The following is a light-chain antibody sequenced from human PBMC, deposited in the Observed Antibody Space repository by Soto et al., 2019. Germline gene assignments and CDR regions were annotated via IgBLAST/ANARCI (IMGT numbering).Light chain of an antibody. Sequence: QAVVTQSPSASASLGASVKLTCTLSSGHSSYAIAWHQQQPEKGPRYLMKLNSDGSHSKGDGIPDRFSGSSSGAERYLTISSLQSEDEADYYCQTWGTGMYVVFGGGTELTVL. CDR3: QTWGTGMYVV. CDR1: SGHSSYA. V-gene: IGLV4-69*01. J-gene: IGLJ2*01. CDR2: LNSDGSH.